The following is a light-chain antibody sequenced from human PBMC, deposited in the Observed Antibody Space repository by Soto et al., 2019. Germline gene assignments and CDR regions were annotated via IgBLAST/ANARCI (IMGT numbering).Light chain of an antibody. Sequence: EIMLTQSPATLSLSPGERATLSCRASQSVSSYLAWYQQKPGQAPRLLIYDASNRATGIPARFSGSGSGTDFTRTISSLEPEDFAVYYCQQRSNWRGTFGQGTKLEIK. CDR1: QSVSSY. CDR2: DAS. CDR3: QQRSNWRGT. V-gene: IGKV3-11*01. J-gene: IGKJ2*02.